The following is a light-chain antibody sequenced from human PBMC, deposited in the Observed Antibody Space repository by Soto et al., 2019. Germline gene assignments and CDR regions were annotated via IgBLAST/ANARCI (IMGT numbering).Light chain of an antibody. Sequence: DIQLTQSPFCGSASVGDRVTIPCGASQGISSYLAWYQQKPGKAPKLLISTASTLQSGVPSRFSGSGSGTEYTLTISSLQPEDFATYYCQQLNNYPRTFGQGTMVDIK. CDR3: QQLNNYPRT. J-gene: IGKJ1*01. CDR2: TAS. CDR1: QGISSY. V-gene: IGKV1-9*01.